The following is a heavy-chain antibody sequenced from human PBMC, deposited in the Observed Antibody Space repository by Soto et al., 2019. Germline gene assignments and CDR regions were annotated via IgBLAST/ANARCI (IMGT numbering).Heavy chain of an antibody. CDR3: ARDYGDYGDYSDY. CDR2: ISYDGSNK. V-gene: IGHV3-30-3*01. D-gene: IGHD4-17*01. CDR1: GFTFSSYA. J-gene: IGHJ4*02. Sequence: VQLVESGGGVVQPGRSLRLSCAASGFTFSSYAMHWVRQAPGKGLEWVAVISYDGSNKYYADSVKGRFTISRDNSKNTLYLQMNSLRAEDTAVYYCARDYGDYGDYSDYWGQGTLVTVSS.